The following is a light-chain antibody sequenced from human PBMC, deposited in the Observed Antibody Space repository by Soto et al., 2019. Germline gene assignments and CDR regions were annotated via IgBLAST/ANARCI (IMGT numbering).Light chain of an antibody. J-gene: IGKJ5*01. V-gene: IGKV3D-20*02. CDR1: QSVSSNS. CDR3: QQRSNWPIT. CDR2: GAS. Sequence: EIVLTQSPGTLSLSPGETATLSCRASQSVSSNSLAWYRQKPGQAPRLLIYGASSRPTGIPDRFSGSGSGTDFTLTISRLEPEDFAVYYCQQRSNWPITFGQGTRLEI.